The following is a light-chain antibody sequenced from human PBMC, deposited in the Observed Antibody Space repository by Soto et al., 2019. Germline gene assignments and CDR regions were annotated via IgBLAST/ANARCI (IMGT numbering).Light chain of an antibody. V-gene: IGKV1-5*01. Sequence: DIQMTQSPPTLSASVGDRVTITCRASQSIRHYLAWSQQIPGKAPKLLIYGASTLQSGVPSRVSGSGSGTEFTLPVSSLQPDDFGTYFCQHHNSYSQTFGQGTKVEIK. CDR2: GAS. J-gene: IGKJ1*01. CDR1: QSIRHY. CDR3: QHHNSYSQT.